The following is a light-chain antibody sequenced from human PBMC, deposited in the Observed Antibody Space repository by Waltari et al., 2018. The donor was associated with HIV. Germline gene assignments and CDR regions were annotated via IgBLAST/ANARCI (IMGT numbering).Light chain of an antibody. CDR3: CSYAGSYTYV. J-gene: IGLJ1*01. Sequence: QSALTQPRSVSGSPGPSVTISCTGTSSDVGGYNYVSWYQQHPGKAPRLMIYDVNRRTSGVPGRFSGSKSGNTASLTISGLQAEDEADYYCCSYAGSYTYVFGTGTEVTVL. CDR2: DVN. CDR1: SSDVGGYNY. V-gene: IGLV2-11*01.